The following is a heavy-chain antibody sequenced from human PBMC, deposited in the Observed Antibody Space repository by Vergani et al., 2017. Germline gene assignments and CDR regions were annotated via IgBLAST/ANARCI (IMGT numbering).Heavy chain of an antibody. J-gene: IGHJ4*02. CDR1: GFSFGSYG. Sequence: QVQLVESGGGVVQPGGSLRLSCAASGFSFGSYGMHWVRVRQARGKGLEWLAYLRYDGTTKQYADSVKGRFTISRDNSKNMLYLQMDSLRPEDTAMFYCVKDRGASIGFVDWVQGTQVTVSS. CDR3: VKDRGASIGFVD. CDR2: LRYDGTTK. D-gene: IGHD2-2*01. V-gene: IGHV3-30*02.